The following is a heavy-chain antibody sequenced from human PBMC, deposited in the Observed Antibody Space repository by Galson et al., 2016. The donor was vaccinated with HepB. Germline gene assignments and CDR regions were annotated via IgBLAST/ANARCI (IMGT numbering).Heavy chain of an antibody. CDR2: IKPDGREK. D-gene: IGHD6-6*01. CDR3: AKDSSSAL. Sequence: SLRLSCAASGFMFSSYWMSWVRQAPGKGLEWVANIKPDGREKYYVDSVKGRFTISRDNAKDSPFLQMNSLRTEDTAVYYCAKDSSSALWGRGSLVTVSS. CDR1: GFMFSSYW. J-gene: IGHJ2*01. V-gene: IGHV3-7*01.